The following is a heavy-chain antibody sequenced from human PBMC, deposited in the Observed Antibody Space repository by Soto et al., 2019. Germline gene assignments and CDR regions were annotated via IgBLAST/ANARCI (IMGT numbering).Heavy chain of an antibody. V-gene: IGHV3-11*01. CDR1: GFTFSDYS. CDR3: AMGGGRAWDLDY. Sequence: QVQLVESGGGLVKPGGSLRLSCAASGFTFSDYSMTWIRLAPGKGLEWVSYITRSGRTIYYADSVKGRLTISRDNAKKLLYLQMNSLGAEDTAVYYWAMGGGRAWDLDYWGQGTLVTVSS. J-gene: IGHJ4*02. D-gene: IGHD3-16*01. CDR2: ITRSGRTI.